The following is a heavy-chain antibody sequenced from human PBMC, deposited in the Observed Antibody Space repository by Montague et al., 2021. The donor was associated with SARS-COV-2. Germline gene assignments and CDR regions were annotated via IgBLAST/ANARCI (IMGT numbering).Heavy chain of an antibody. CDR1: GGSISSVNYY. Sequence: SETLSLTCTVSGGSISSVNYYWSWIRQPPGKGLEWMGYIYYSGSTTYNPSLKSRVTISVDTSKNQFSLRLNSVTAADTAVYYCVREGGSMTFDYWGQGILVTVSS. V-gene: IGHV4-30-4*02. D-gene: IGHD1-26*01. J-gene: IGHJ4*02. CDR3: VREGGSMTFDY. CDR2: IYYSGST.